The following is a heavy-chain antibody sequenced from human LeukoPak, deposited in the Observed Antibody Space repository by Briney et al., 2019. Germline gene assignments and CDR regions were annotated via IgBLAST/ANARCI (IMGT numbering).Heavy chain of an antibody. J-gene: IGHJ3*01. CDR3: ARGGFESRCACDV. D-gene: IGHD5-12*01. CDR1: GYTFTSYD. CDR2: INTNTRNP. V-gene: IGHV7-4-1*02. Sequence: GASVNVSCMASGYTFTSYDINWVRQAPGQGREWMGWINTNTRNPTYAQGFTGRVVFSLDTSVSTAYLQISSLKAEDTAMYYCARGGFESRCACDVWGQGTMVTVSS.